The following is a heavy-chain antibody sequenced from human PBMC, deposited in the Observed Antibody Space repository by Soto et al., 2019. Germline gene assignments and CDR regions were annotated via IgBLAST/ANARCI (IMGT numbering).Heavy chain of an antibody. D-gene: IGHD3-22*01. CDR2: ISYDGRDK. Sequence: QVQLVESGGGVVQPGRSLRLSCAASGFTFSSFAMHWVRQAPGKGLEWVAFISYDGRDKFHADSVKGRFTISRDNSKNTLYLQMNSLTAEDTDVYYCARERDSFDDWGQGTLVTVSS. CDR1: GFTFSSFA. CDR3: ARERDSFDD. J-gene: IGHJ4*02. V-gene: IGHV3-30*04.